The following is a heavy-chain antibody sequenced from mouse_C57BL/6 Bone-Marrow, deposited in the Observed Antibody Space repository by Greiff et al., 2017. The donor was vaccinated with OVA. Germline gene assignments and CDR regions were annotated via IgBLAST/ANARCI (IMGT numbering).Heavy chain of an antibody. Sequence: EVQLQQSGAELVRPGASVKLSCTASGFNIKDDYMHWVKQRPEQGLEWIGWIDPENGDTEYASKVKGKATITADTSSNTAYLQLSSLTSEDTAVYYCTSYGNFDYWGQGTTLTVSS. D-gene: IGHD2-1*01. CDR2: IDPENGDT. J-gene: IGHJ2*01. CDR1: GFNIKDDY. V-gene: IGHV14-4*01. CDR3: TSYGNFDY.